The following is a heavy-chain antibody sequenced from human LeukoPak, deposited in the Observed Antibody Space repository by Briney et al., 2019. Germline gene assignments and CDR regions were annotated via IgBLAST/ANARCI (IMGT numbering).Heavy chain of an antibody. CDR3: AKGWDIVAPGPIGY. CDR1: GFTFSSYA. V-gene: IGHV3-23*01. Sequence: SGGSLRLSCAASGFTFSSYAMSWVRQAPGKGLEWVSAISGSGGSTYYTDSVKGRFTISRDNSKNTLYLQMNSLRAEDTAVYYCAKGWDIVAPGPIGYWGQGTLVTVSS. CDR2: ISGSGGST. D-gene: IGHD5-12*01. J-gene: IGHJ4*02.